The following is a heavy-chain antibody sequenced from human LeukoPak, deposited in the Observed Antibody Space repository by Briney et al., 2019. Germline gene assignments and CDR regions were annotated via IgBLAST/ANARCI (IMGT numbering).Heavy chain of an antibody. CDR1: GGTFSSYA. J-gene: IGHJ4*02. D-gene: IGHD4-17*01. CDR2: IIPIFGIA. V-gene: IGHV1-69*04. CDR3: ARGTSTYADYAEREDY. Sequence: ASVKVSCKASGGTFSSYAISWVRQAPGQGLEWMGRIIPIFGIANYAQKFQGRVTITADKSTSTAYMELSSLRSEDTAVYYCARGTSTYADYAEREDYWGQGTLVTVSS.